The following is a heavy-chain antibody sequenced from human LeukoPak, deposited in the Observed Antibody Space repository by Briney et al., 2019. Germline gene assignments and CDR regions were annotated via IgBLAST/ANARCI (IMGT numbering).Heavy chain of an antibody. CDR3: AGSNSGYSSGRYDY. J-gene: IGHJ4*02. V-gene: IGHV3-23*01. CDR1: GFTFSSYA. CDR2: ISGSGGST. Sequence: GGSLRLSCAASGFTFSSYAMSWVRQAPGKGLEWVSAISGSGGSTYYADSVKGRFTISRDNSKNTLYLQMNSLRAEDTAVYYCAGSNSGYSSGRYDYWGQGTLVTVSS. D-gene: IGHD6-19*01.